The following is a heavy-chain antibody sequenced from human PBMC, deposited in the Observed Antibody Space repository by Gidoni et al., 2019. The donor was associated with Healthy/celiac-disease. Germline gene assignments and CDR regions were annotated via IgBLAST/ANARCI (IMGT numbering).Heavy chain of an antibody. Sequence: EVQLVESGGGLVQPGRSLRLSCAASGFTFDAYAMHWVRQAPGKGLEWVSGISWNSGSIGYADSVKGRVTISRDNAKNSLYLQMNSLRAEDTALYYCAKALPHSSLDYWGQGTLVTVSS. V-gene: IGHV3-9*01. D-gene: IGHD3-22*01. CDR3: AKALPHSSLDY. CDR2: ISWNSGSI. J-gene: IGHJ4*02. CDR1: GFTFDAYA.